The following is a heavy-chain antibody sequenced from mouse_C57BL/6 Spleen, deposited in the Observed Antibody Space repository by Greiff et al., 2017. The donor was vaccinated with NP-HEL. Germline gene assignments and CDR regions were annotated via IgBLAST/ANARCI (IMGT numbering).Heavy chain of an antibody. D-gene: IGHD1-1*01. CDR3: ARETVVARGYYFDY. CDR1: GYTFTSYW. Sequence: QVQLQQPGAELVKPGASVKLSCKASGYTFTSYWMHWVKQRPGQGLEWIGMIHPNSGSTNYNEKLKSKATLTVDKSSSTAYMQLSSLTSEDSAVYYCARETVVARGYYFDYWGQGTTLTVSS. CDR2: IHPNSGST. V-gene: IGHV1-64*01. J-gene: IGHJ2*01.